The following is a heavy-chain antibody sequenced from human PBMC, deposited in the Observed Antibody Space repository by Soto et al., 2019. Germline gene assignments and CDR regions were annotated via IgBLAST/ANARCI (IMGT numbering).Heavy chain of an antibody. D-gene: IGHD6-19*01. J-gene: IGHJ4*02. CDR2: IKSKTDGGTT. CDR3: TTTSRSGWSS. CDR1: GFTFSNAW. Sequence: GGSRRLAYAASGFTFSNAWRNWVRQAPGKGLEWVGRIKSKTDGGTTDYAAPVNGRFTISRDDSKNTLYLQMNSLKTEDTAVYYCTTTSRSGWSSWGQGALVTVSS. V-gene: IGHV3-15*07.